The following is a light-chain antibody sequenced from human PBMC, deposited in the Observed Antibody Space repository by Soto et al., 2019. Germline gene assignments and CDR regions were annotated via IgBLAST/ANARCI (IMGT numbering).Light chain of an antibody. CDR1: QSVSSY. CDR2: DAS. V-gene: IGKV3-11*01. CDR3: KQRSHCPLT. J-gene: IGKJ4*01. Sequence: EIVLTQSPATLSLSPGERATLSCRASQSVSSYLAWYQQKPGQAPRLLIYDASNRATGIPARFSGSGSGTDFTLNISSLEPEDFAVYYCKQRSHCPLTFGGGTKVEIK.